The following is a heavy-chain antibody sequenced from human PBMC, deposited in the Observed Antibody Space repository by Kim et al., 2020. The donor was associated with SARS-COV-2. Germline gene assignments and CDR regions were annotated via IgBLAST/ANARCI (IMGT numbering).Heavy chain of an antibody. CDR2: INHSGST. CDR1: GGSFSGYY. CDR3: ARMKIPGLGFDY. Sequence: SETLSLTCAVYGGSFSGYYWSWIRQPPGKGLEWIGEINHSGSTNYNPSLKSRVTISVDTSKNQFSLKLSSVTAADTAVYYCARMKIPGLGFDYWGQGTLVTVSS. D-gene: IGHD2-21*01. V-gene: IGHV4-34*01. J-gene: IGHJ4*02.